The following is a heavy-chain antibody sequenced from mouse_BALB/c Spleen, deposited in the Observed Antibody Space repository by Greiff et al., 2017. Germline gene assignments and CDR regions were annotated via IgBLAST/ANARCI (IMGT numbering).Heavy chain of an antibody. CDR1: GYTFTEYT. V-gene: IGHV1-18*01. D-gene: IGHD1-1*01. Sequence: EVQLQQSGPELVKPGASVKISCKTSGYTFTEYTMHWVKQSHGKSLEWIGGINPNNGGTSYNQKFKGKATLTVDKSSSTAYMELRSLTSEDSAVYYCARGGPRNSYYGSSPYYAMDYWGQGTSVTVSS. J-gene: IGHJ4*01. CDR3: ARGGPRNSYYGSSPYYAMDY. CDR2: INPNNGGT.